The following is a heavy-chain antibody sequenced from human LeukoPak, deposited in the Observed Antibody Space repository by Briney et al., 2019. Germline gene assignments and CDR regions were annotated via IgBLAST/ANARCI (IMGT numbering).Heavy chain of an antibody. CDR2: INHSGST. D-gene: IGHD3-22*01. V-gene: IGHV4-34*01. CDR3: ARAYYFDSSPSYDY. J-gene: IGHJ4*02. Sequence: SETLSLTCAVYGGSFSGYYWSWIRQPPGKGLEWIGEINHSGSTNYNPSLKSRVTISVDKSKNQFSLKLSSVTAADTAMYYCARAYYFDSSPSYDYWGQGTLVTVSS. CDR1: GGSFSGYY.